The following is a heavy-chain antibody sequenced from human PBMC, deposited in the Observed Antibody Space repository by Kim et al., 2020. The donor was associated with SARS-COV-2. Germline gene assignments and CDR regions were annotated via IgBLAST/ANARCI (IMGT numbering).Heavy chain of an antibody. Sequence: KYSQKFQGRVTITRDTSASTAYMELSSLRSEDTAVYYCAREMSLPGYYGYWGQGTLGTVSS. J-gene: IGHJ4*02. CDR3: AREMSLPGYYGY. D-gene: IGHD3-9*01. V-gene: IGHV1-3*01.